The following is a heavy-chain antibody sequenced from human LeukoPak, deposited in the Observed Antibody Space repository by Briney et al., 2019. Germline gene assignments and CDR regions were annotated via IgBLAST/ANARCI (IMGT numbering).Heavy chain of an antibody. CDR2: INHSGST. CDR1: GGSFSGYY. D-gene: IGHD3-10*01. V-gene: IGHV4-34*01. CDR3: ARGRHFLAHRSSSFDP. J-gene: IGHJ5*02. Sequence: SETLSLTCAVYGGSFSGYYWSWIRQPPGKGLEWIGEINHSGSTNYNPSLKSRVTISVDTSKNQFSLKLSSVTAADTAVYYCARGRHFLAHRSSSFDPWGQGTLVTVSS.